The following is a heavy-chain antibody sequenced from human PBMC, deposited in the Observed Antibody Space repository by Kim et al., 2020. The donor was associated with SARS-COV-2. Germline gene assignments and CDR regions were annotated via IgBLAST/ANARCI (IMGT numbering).Heavy chain of an antibody. CDR2: ITSGGVGT. Sequence: GGSLRLSCAASGFTFSTYAMNWIRQAPGKGLEWVSTITSGGVGTYYADSAKGRFTISRDDSKNTLYMRMNSLRAEDTALYYCARSGGHCGGDSCYPHWFDSWGQGTLVTVAS. D-gene: IGHD2-15*01. CDR1: GFTFSTYA. CDR3: ARSGGHCGGDSCYPHWFDS. J-gene: IGHJ5*01. V-gene: IGHV3-23*01.